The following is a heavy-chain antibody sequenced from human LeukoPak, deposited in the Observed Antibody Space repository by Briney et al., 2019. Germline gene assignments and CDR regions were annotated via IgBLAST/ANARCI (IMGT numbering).Heavy chain of an antibody. V-gene: IGHV1-2*02. CDR3: ASVMNVLLWFGELLYSHNWFDP. Sequence: ASVKVSCKASGYTFTGYYMHWVRQAPGQGLEWMGWINPNSGGTNYAQKFQGRVTMTRNTSISTAYMELSSLRSEDTAVYYCASVMNVLLWFGELLYSHNWFDPWGQGTLVTVSS. CDR2: INPNSGGT. CDR1: GYTFTGYY. D-gene: IGHD3-10*01. J-gene: IGHJ5*02.